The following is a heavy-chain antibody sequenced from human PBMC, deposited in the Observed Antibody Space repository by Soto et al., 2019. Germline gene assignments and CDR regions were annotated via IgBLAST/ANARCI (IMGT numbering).Heavy chain of an antibody. CDR1: GGSISSYY. D-gene: IGHD1-26*01. CDR3: ARSTTNLDNWFDP. Sequence: SETLSLTCTVSGGSISSYYWSWIRQPPGKGLEWIGYIYYSGSTNYNPSLKSRVTISVDTSKNQFSLKLSSVTAADTAVYYCARSTTNLDNWFDPWGQGTLVTSPQ. J-gene: IGHJ5*02. V-gene: IGHV4-59*01. CDR2: IYYSGST.